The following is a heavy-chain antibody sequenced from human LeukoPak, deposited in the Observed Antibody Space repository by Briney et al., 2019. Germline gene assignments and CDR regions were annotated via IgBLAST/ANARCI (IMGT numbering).Heavy chain of an antibody. CDR2: IIPIFGTT. CDR3: ARLYSSTWEEKFDF. J-gene: IGHJ4*02. Sequence: SVKVSCKTSGGTFSSYATSWVRQAPGQGLEWMGGIIPIFGTTKYAQKFQGRVTITADESTSTAYMELSSLRSEDTAVYYCARLYSSTWEEKFDFWGQGTLVTVSS. D-gene: IGHD6-13*01. V-gene: IGHV1-69*13. CDR1: GGTFSSYA.